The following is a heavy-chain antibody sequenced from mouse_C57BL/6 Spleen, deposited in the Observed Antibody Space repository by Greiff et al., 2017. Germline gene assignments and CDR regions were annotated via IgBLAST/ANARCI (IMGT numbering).Heavy chain of an antibody. V-gene: IGHV1-55*01. J-gene: IGHJ1*03. Sequence: VQLQQPGAELVKPGASVKMSCKASGYTFTSYWITWVKPRPGQGLEWIGDIYPGSGSTNYNEKFKSKATLTVDTSSSTAYMQRSSLTSEDSAVYYCARRVQYSDWYCDVWGTGTPVTVSS. CDR3: ARRVQYSDWYCDV. D-gene: IGHD2-14*01. CDR1: GYTFTSYW. CDR2: IYPGSGST.